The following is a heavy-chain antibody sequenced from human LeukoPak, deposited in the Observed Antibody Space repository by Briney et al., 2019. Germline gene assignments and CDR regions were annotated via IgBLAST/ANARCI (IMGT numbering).Heavy chain of an antibody. J-gene: IGHJ4*02. CDR2: IYSDGSTT. CDR1: GFTFSSYW. CDR3: ARDPDRPTGY. D-gene: IGHD3-10*01. Sequence: GGSLRLSCAASGFTFSSYWMHWVRQAPGKGLVWVSHIYSDGSTTNYADSVKGRFTISRDNAKNTLYLQMNSLRAEDTAVYYCARDPDRPTGYWGQGTLVTVSS. V-gene: IGHV3-74*01.